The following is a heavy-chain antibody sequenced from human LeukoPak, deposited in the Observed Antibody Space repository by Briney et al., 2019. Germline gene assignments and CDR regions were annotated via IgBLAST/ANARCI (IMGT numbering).Heavy chain of an antibody. J-gene: IGHJ4*02. CDR1: GGSINSGDYY. D-gene: IGHD2-21*02. CDR2: IYYSGST. Sequence: SQTLSLTCTVSGGSINSGDYYWSWIRQPPGKGLEWIGCIYYSGSTNYNPSLKSRVTISVDTSKNQFSLKLSSVTAADTAVYYCARESVVTAIQYWGQGTLVTVSS. CDR3: ARESVVTAIQY. V-gene: IGHV4-61*08.